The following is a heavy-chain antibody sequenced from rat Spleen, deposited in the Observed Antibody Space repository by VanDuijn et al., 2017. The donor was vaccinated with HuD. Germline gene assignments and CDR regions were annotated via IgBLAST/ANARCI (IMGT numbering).Heavy chain of an antibody. CDR1: GFNFKDYW. V-gene: IGHV4-2*01. J-gene: IGHJ2*01. CDR2: INKDSRKI. Sequence: EVKLVESGGGLVQPGRSLKLSCAASGFNFKDYWMGWVRQAPGKGLEWIGEINKDSRKIIYSPSLKEKFTISRDNAQNTLYLQMSKLGQEETAMYYCVRERLGVEGWGQGVMVTVSS. CDR3: VRERLGVEG. D-gene: IGHD4-3*01.